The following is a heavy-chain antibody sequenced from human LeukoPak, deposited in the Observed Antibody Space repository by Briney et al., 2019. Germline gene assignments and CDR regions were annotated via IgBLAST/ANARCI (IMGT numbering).Heavy chain of an antibody. V-gene: IGHV4-30-2*01. CDR2: IYHSGST. D-gene: IGHD3-22*01. J-gene: IGHJ4*02. CDR1: GGSFSGYS. Sequence: SETLSLTCAVYGGSFSGYSWSWIRQPPGKGLEWIGYIYHSGSTYYNPSLKSRVTISVDRSKNQFSLKLSSVTAADTAVHYCARGRDSSGYYLFDYWGQGTLVTVSS. CDR3: ARGRDSSGYYLFDY.